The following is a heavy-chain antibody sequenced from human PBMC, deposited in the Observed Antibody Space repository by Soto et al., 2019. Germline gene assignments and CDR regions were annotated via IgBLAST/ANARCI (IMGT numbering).Heavy chain of an antibody. Sequence: SVKVSCKASGGTFSSYAISWVRQAPGQGLEWMGGIIPIFGTANYAQKFQGRVTITADESTSTAYMELSSLRSEDTAVYYCARGYCSGGSCYGRDYYYYGMDVWGQGTTVTVSS. D-gene: IGHD2-15*01. V-gene: IGHV1-69*13. J-gene: IGHJ6*02. CDR2: IIPIFGTA. CDR3: ARGYCSGGSCYGRDYYYYGMDV. CDR1: GGTFSSYA.